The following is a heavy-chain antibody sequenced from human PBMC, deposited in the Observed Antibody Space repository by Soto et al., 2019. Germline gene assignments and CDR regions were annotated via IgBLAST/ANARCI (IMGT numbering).Heavy chain of an antibody. J-gene: IGHJ5*02. CDR3: ARADVWKVPDIVLVPAAT. D-gene: IGHD2-2*01. Sequence: ASVKVSCKASGYTFTSYGISWVRQAPGQGLEWMGWISAYNGNTNYAQKLQGRVTMTTDTSTSTAYMELRSLRSDDTAVYYCARADVWKVPDIVLVPAATWGQGTLVTVSS. V-gene: IGHV1-18*01. CDR1: GYTFTSYG. CDR2: ISAYNGNT.